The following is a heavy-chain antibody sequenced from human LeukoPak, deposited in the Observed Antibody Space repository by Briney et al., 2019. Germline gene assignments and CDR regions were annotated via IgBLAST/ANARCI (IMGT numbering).Heavy chain of an antibody. V-gene: IGHV3-7*01. Sequence: GGSLRLSCAASGFTFSSHWVSWVRQAPGKRLQWVANINQDGGEKHYVDPVRGRFTISRDNVKNSLYLQMNSLRVEDSAVYYCASNWDYVRGYGMDVWGQGTTVTVSS. CDR3: ASNWDYVRGYGMDV. CDR2: INQDGGEK. CDR1: GFTFSSHW. D-gene: IGHD1-7*01. J-gene: IGHJ6*02.